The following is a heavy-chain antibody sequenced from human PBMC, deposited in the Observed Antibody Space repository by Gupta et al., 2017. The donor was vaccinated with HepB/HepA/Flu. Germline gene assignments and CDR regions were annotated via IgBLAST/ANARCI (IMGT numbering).Heavy chain of an antibody. CDR2: IAGSDGGT. V-gene: IGHV3-23*01. CDR3: ARGDRQSCSSRRCYHLDA. Sequence: EVQLLQSGRALVQPVESLRLSCTASGFTFRNYAMSWVRQTPGKGLEWVSAIAGSDGGTYHADSVRGRFTISRDNSKNTLYLQRNSLRAEDTAIYFCARGDRQSCSSRRCYHLDAWGQGTLVTVSS. D-gene: IGHD2-2*01. J-gene: IGHJ5*02. CDR1: GFTFRNYA.